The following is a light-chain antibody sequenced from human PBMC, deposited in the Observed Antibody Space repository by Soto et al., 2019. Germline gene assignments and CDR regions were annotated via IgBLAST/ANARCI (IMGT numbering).Light chain of an antibody. Sequence: QSVLTQPASVSGSPGQSITISCTGTNNDVGAYTYVSWYQQHPGKAPRLIIYEVSERPSGVSNRFSGSKSGNTASLVISGLQAEDEADYHCTSYTSSSAWVFGGGTKLTVL. CDR3: TSYTSSSAWV. J-gene: IGLJ3*02. CDR2: EVS. CDR1: NNDVGAYTY. V-gene: IGLV2-14*01.